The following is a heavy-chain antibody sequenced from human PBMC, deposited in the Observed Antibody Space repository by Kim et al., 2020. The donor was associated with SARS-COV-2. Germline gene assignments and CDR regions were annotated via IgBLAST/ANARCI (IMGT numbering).Heavy chain of an antibody. Sequence: TSYAQKFQGRVTMTRDTSTSTVYMELSSLRSEDTAVYYCARGGSYGSWGYWGQGTLVTVSS. CDR3: ARGGSYGSWGY. CDR2: T. J-gene: IGHJ4*02. V-gene: IGHV1-46*01. D-gene: IGHD5-18*01.